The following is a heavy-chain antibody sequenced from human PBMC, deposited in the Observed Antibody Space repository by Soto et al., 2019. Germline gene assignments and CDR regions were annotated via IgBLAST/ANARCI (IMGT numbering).Heavy chain of an antibody. J-gene: IGHJ3*02. CDR3: ASAPGYCSNGVCYTGDAFDI. D-gene: IGHD2-8*01. CDR1: GGSISSGGYY. CDR2: IYYSGST. Sequence: PSETLSLTCTVSGGSISSGGYYWSWIRQHPGKGLEWIGYIYYSGSTYYNPSLKSRVTISVDTSKNQFSLKLSSVTAEDTAVYYCASAPGYCSNGVCYTGDAFDIWGQGTMVTVSS. V-gene: IGHV4-31*02.